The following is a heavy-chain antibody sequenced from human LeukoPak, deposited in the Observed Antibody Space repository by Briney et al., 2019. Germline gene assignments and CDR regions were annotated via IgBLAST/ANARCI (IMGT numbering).Heavy chain of an antibody. D-gene: IGHD2-15*01. CDR2: ITSSGATT. CDR3: AKDNCSGGSCDFDY. V-gene: IGHV3-23*01. J-gene: IGHJ4*02. Sequence: GGSLRLSCAASGFTISTYAMTWVRQAPGKGLEWVSSITSSGATTYYADSVKGRFNISRDISKSTLYLQMNSLTAEDSAVYYCAKDNCSGGSCDFDYWGQGTLVTVSS. CDR1: GFTISTYA.